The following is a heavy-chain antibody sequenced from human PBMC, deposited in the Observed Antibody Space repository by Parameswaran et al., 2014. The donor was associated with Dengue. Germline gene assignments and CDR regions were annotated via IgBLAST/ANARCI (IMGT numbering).Heavy chain of an antibody. D-gene: IGHD3-16*01. CDR3: GRNLRVSSIDS. Sequence: WVRQAPGQGLEWMGRIIPMMRIVNYAQKFQGRVTITADRSTTTAYMELSSLSSDDTAIYYCGRNLRVSSIDSWGQGILVTVSS. CDR2: IIPMMRIV. J-gene: IGHJ5*01. V-gene: IGHV1-69*02.